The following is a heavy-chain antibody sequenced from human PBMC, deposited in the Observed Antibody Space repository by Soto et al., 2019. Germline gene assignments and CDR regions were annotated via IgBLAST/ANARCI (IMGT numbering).Heavy chain of an antibody. Sequence: PSETLSLTCAVYGGSFSGYYWSWIRQPPGKGLEWIGEINHSGSTNYNPSLKSRVTISVDTSKNQFSLKLSSVTAADTAVYYCARGEGDYYDRDYYGMDVWGQGTTVTVSS. CDR3: ARGEGDYYDRDYYGMDV. J-gene: IGHJ6*02. CDR2: INHSGST. D-gene: IGHD3-22*01. CDR1: GGSFSGYY. V-gene: IGHV4-34*01.